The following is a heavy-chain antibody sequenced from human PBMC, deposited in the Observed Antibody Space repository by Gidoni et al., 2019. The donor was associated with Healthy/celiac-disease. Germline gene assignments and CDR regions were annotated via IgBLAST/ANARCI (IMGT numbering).Heavy chain of an antibody. CDR1: GGSFSGYY. CDR2: INHSGST. CDR3: ARAGYSSGWSFDY. V-gene: IGHV4-34*01. Sequence: QVQLQQWGAGLLKPSETLSLTCAVYGGSFSGYYWGWIRQPPGKGLEWIGEINHSGSTNYNPSLKSRVTISVDTSKNQFSLKLSSVTAADTAVYYCARAGYSSGWSFDYWGQGTLVTVSS. D-gene: IGHD6-19*01. J-gene: IGHJ4*02.